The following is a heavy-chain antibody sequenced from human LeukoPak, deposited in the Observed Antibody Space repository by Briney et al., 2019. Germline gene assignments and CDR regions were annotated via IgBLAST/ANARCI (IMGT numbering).Heavy chain of an antibody. D-gene: IGHD5-12*01. Sequence: PGGSLRLSCAASGFTFSSYNMNWVRQAPGKGLEWVSSISSSSYIYYADSVKGRFTISRDNAKNSLYLQMNSLRAEDTAVYYCARDSGYGLAFDYWGQGTLVTVSS. J-gene: IGHJ4*02. V-gene: IGHV3-21*01. CDR1: GFTFSSYN. CDR2: ISSSSYI. CDR3: ARDSGYGLAFDY.